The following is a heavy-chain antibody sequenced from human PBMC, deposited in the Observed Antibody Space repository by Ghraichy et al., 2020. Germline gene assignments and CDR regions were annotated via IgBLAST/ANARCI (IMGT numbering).Heavy chain of an antibody. J-gene: IGHJ4*02. Sequence: GGSLRLSCAASGFTFSNYAMSWVRQAPGKGLEWVSGISDSGGGTYYADSVKGRFTISRDTSKNTLFLQMSSLSAEDTAVYYCAKVDSRYSSSCNFDYWGQGTLVTVSS. D-gene: IGHD2-2*01. CDR3: AKVDSRYSSSCNFDY. V-gene: IGHV3-23*01. CDR1: GFTFSNYA. CDR2: ISDSGGGT.